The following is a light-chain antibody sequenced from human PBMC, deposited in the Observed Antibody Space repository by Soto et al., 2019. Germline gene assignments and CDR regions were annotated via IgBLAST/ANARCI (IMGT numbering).Light chain of an antibody. CDR3: CSYGGRILVI. J-gene: IGLJ2*01. V-gene: IGLV2-14*01. Sequence: QSALTQPASVSGSPGQSITISCTGTSSDIGGYNYVSWYQQYPGKAPRLLIYAVSNRPSGVSDRFSGSKSGNTASLTISGLQAEDEAHYYCCSYGGRILVIFGEGTKSPS. CDR1: SSDIGGYNY. CDR2: AVS.